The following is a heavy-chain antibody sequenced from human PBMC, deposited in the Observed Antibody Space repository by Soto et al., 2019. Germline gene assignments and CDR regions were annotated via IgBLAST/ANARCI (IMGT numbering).Heavy chain of an antibody. D-gene: IGHD5-12*01. Sequence: GASVKVSCKASGYTFTSYGISWVRQAPGQGLEWMGWISAYNGNTNYAQKLQGRVTMTTDTSTSTAYMELRSLRSDDTAVYYCARNQDISGYLPSWFDPWGQGTLVTVSS. CDR2: ISAYNGNT. J-gene: IGHJ5*02. CDR1: GYTFTSYG. V-gene: IGHV1-18*01. CDR3: ARNQDISGYLPSWFDP.